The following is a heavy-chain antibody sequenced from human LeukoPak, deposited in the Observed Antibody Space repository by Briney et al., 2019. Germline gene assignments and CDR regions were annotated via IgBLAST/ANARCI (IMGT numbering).Heavy chain of an antibody. CDR1: RFTFSSYG. Sequence: SGGSLRLSCAGSRFTFSSYGMHWVRQAPGKGLEWVAVISYDGNNRYYADSVKGRFTISRYNSKNTLYLQMNSLRAEDTAVYYCAKVKGEVIGAFDIWGQGTMVTVSS. CDR2: ISYDGNNR. D-gene: IGHD3-16*01. J-gene: IGHJ3*02. V-gene: IGHV3-30*18. CDR3: AKVKGEVIGAFDI.